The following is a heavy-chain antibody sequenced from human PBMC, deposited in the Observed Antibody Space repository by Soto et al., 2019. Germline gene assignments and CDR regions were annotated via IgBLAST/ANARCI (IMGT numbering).Heavy chain of an antibody. CDR3: ARGAETDIVVVPAAHFDY. CDR1: CYTLTSYG. Sequence: GAPGKVSCKASCYTLTSYGISWGRQAPGQRLEWMGWISAYNGNTNYAQKLQGRVTMTTDTSTSTAYMELRSLRSDDTAVYYCARGAETDIVVVPAAHFDYWGQGTLVTVSS. V-gene: IGHV1-18*01. D-gene: IGHD2-2*01. CDR2: ISAYNGNT. J-gene: IGHJ4*02.